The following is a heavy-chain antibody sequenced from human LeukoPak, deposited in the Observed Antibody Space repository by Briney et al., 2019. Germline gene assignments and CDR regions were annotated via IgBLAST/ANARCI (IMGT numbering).Heavy chain of an antibody. D-gene: IGHD2-2*01. CDR3: AVEVVPAAMGSLVDY. CDR1: GGSISSGGYY. J-gene: IGHJ4*02. Sequence: PSETLSLTCTVSGGSISSGGYYWSWIRQPPGKGLEWIGYIYHSGSTYYNPSLKSRVTISVDRSKNQFSLKLSSVTAADTAVYYCAVEVVPAAMGSLVDYWGQGTLVTVSS. CDR2: IYHSGST. V-gene: IGHV4-30-2*01.